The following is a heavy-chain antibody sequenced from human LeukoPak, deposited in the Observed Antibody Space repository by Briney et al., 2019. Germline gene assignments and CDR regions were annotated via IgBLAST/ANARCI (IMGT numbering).Heavy chain of an antibody. J-gene: IGHJ6*02. CDR2: ISYDGSNK. CDR3: AKGGAGDYLKDYGMDV. D-gene: IGHD4-17*01. Sequence: GGSLRLSGAPSGLTFSTYGMHWVRQAPGKGLEWVAVISYDGSNKYYADSVKGRFTISRDNSKNTLYLQMNSLRAEDTAVYYCAKGGAGDYLKDYGMDVWGQGTTVTVSS. CDR1: GLTFSTYG. V-gene: IGHV3-30*18.